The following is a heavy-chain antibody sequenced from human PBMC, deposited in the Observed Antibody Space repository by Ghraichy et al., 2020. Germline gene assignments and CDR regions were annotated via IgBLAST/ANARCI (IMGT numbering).Heavy chain of an antibody. Sequence: SQTLSLTCAISGDSVSSNSAAWNWIRQSPSRGLEWLGRTYYRSKWYNDYAVSVKSRITINPDTSKNQFSLQLNSVTPEDTAVYYCARLAPPQYYYDSSGYAPDAFDIWGQGTMVTVSS. CDR2: TYYRSKWYN. CDR1: GDSVSSNSAA. J-gene: IGHJ3*02. CDR3: ARLAPPQYYYDSSGYAPDAFDI. D-gene: IGHD3-22*01. V-gene: IGHV6-1*01.